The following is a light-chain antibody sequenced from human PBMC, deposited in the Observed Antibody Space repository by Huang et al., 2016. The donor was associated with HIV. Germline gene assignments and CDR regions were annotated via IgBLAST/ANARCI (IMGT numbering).Light chain of an antibody. V-gene: IGKV1-5*03. CDR3: QQYNTFT. CDR1: QSVSNR. Sequence: DIQMTQSPSTLSAAIGDSVTITCRASQSVSNRWAWYQQKPCKGARLVSQEASSLESGVPSRVSGSGAATEFTLTISSLQPDVSATYACQQYNTFTFGPGTKVDI. J-gene: IGKJ3*01. CDR2: EAS.